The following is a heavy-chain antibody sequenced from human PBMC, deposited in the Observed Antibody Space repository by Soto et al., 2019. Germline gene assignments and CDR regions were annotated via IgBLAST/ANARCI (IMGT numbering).Heavy chain of an antibody. CDR2: FNAGNWNT. V-gene: IGHV1-3*01. CDR3: ASDPGSFDY. Sequence: QVQLVQSGAEVNKPGASVKVSCKASGYTFSNLALHWVRQGPGQSLEWMGWFNAGNWNTKYSHKCQGRDTITRDTSVRRAYMELSGLRSEDMAVYYSASDPGSFDYWGQVTLVTVSS. CDR1: GYTFSNLA. J-gene: IGHJ4*02.